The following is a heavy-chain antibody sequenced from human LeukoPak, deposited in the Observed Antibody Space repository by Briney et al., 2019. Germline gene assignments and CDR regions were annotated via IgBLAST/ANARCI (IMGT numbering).Heavy chain of an antibody. D-gene: IGHD2-21*01. V-gene: IGHV3-9*01. J-gene: IGHJ4*02. CDR3: VKGDRGHSVPDY. CDR2: ITWNSRTI. CDR1: GFTFDDYA. Sequence: GGSLRLSCAASGFTFDDYAMHWVRQAPGKGLEWVSGITWNSRTIGYADSVKGRFTISRDNAKNSLYLQMNGLRTEDTALYYCVKGDRGHSVPDYWGQGTLVTVSS.